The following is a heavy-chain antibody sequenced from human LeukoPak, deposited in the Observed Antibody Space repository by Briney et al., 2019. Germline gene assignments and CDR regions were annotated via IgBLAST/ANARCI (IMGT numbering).Heavy chain of an antibody. CDR3: ARSHESGSYAH. Sequence: GGSLRLSCAASGFTFSSYSMNWVRQAPGKGLEWVAVIWYDGTNKHYADSVKGRFTISRDNSKSTLYLQMNSLRAEDTAVYYCARSHESGSYAHWGQGTLVTVSS. V-gene: IGHV3-33*08. CDR1: GFTFSSYS. J-gene: IGHJ4*02. CDR2: IWYDGTNK. D-gene: IGHD1-26*01.